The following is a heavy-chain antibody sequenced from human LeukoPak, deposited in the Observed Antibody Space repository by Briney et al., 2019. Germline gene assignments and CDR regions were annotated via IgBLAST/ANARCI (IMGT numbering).Heavy chain of an antibody. CDR1: GYTFTYRY. D-gene: IGHD3/OR15-3a*01. Sequence: GASVKVSCKASGYTFTYRYLHWVRQAPGQALEWMGWITPLNGDTNYPQRFQDRVTITRDRSMSTAYMELRSLRSEDTAIYYCVTSGTYAFDIWGPGTMVTVSS. V-gene: IGHV1-45*01. CDR3: VTSGTYAFDI. CDR2: ITPLNGDT. J-gene: IGHJ3*02.